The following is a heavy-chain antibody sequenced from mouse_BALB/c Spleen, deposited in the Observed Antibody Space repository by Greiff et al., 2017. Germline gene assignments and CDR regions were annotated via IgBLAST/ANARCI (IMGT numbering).Heavy chain of an antibody. CDR3: ARDRAMDD. J-gene: IGHJ4*01. CDR1: GFTFTDYY. CDR2: IRNKANGYTT. Sequence: EVKLVESGGGLVQPGGSLRLSCATSGFTFTDYYMSWVRQPPGKALEWLGFIRNKANGYTTEYSASVKGRFTISRDNSQSILYLQMNTLRAEDSATYYCARDRAMDDWGQGTSVTVSS. V-gene: IGHV7-3*02.